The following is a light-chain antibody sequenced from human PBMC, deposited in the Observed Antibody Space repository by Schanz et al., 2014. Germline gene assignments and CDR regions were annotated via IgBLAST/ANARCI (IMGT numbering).Light chain of an antibody. V-gene: IGKV2-28*01. CDR3: LRHYGNPT. CDR2: LGS. Sequence: DIVMTQSPLSLPVTPGEPASISCRSSQSLLHSNGYNYLEWYLQKPGQSPHLLIYLGSNRASGVPDRFSGSGSGTLFTLTISSLQADDVAVYYCLRHYGNPTFGGGTKVDVK. J-gene: IGKJ4*01. CDR1: QSLLHSNGYNY.